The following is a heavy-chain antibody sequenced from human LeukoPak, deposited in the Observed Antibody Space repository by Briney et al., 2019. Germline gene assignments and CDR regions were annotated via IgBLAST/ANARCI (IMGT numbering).Heavy chain of an antibody. CDR2: INHSGST. V-gene: IGHV4-34*01. CDR1: GGSFSGYY. J-gene: IGHJ4*02. CDR3: ARVRSSWYVSDFDY. D-gene: IGHD6-13*01. Sequence: PSETLSLTCAVYGGSFSGYYWSWIRQPPGKGLEWIGEINHSGSTNYNPSLKSRVTISVDTSKNQFSLKLSSVTAADTAVYYCARVRSSWYVSDFDYWDQGTLVTVSS.